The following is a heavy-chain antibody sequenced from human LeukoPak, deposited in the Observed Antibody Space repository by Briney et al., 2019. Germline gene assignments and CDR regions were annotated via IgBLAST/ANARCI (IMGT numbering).Heavy chain of an antibody. V-gene: IGHV3-64D*06. Sequence: GGSLRLSCSASGFTFSTYAMHWVRQAPGKGLEYVSAISSNGGSTYYADSVKGRFTISRDSSKNTLYLQMSSLRAEDTAMYYCVNGDQSSWYRTLLYWGQGTLVTVSS. CDR2: ISSNGGST. J-gene: IGHJ4*02. CDR1: GFTFSTYA. CDR3: VNGDQSSWYRTLLY. D-gene: IGHD6-13*01.